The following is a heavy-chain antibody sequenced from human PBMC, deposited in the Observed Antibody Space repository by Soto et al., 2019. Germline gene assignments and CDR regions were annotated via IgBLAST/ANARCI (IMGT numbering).Heavy chain of an antibody. J-gene: IGHJ4*02. CDR2: ISYDGSNK. D-gene: IGHD2-15*01. CDR3: ARDRLRYCSGGSCSYFDY. CDR1: GFTFSSYA. Sequence: GGSLRLSCAASGFTFSSYAMHWVRQAPGKGLEWVAVISYDGSNKYYADSVKGRFTISRDNSKNTLYLQMNSLRAEDTAVYYCARDRLRYCSGGSCSYFDYWGQGTLVTVSS. V-gene: IGHV3-30-3*01.